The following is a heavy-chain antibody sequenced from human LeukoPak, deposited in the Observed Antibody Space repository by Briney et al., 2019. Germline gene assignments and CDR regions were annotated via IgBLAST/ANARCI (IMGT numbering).Heavy chain of an antibody. D-gene: IGHD3-22*01. J-gene: IGHJ6*02. CDR1: GFTFSSYA. CDR3: AKKPPVYDTALGMDV. V-gene: IGHV3-23*01. CDR2: ISGSGGST. Sequence: PGASLRLSCAASGFTFSSYAMSWVRQAPGKGLEWVSAISGSGGSTYYADSVKGRFTISGDNSKNTLYLQMNSLRAEDTAVYYCAKKPPVYDTALGMDVWGQGTTVTVSS.